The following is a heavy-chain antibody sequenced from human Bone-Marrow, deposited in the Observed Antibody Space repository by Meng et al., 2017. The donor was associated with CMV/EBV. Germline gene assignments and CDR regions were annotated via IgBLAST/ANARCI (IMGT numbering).Heavy chain of an antibody. V-gene: IGHV1-2*02. J-gene: IGHJ4*02. CDR3: ARDPGNIRIIEY. Sequence: ASVKVSCKASGYTFTGYYMHWVRQAPGQGLEWMGWINPNSGGTNYAQKFQGRVTMTRDTSISTAYMELSKLRSDDTAVYYCARDPGNIRIIEYWGQGTLVTVSS. CDR2: INPNSGGT. CDR1: GYTFTGYY. D-gene: IGHD2/OR15-2a*01.